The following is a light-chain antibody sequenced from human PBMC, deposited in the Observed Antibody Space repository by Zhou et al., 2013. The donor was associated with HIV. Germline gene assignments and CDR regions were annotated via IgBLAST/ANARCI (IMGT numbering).Light chain of an antibody. CDR1: QTISSY. CDR3: QHYNSFPYT. V-gene: IGKV1-39*01. J-gene: IGKJ2*01. CDR2: LAS. Sequence: DIQMTQSPSSLSASVGDRVTITCRASQTISSYLNWYQQKPGKAPNLLIYLASNLESGVPPRFSGSGSGSDFTLTINSLQPEDFATYYCQHYNSFPYTFGQGTKLEIK.